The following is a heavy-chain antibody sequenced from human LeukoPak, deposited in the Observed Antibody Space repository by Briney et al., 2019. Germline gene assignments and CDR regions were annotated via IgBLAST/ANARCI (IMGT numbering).Heavy chain of an antibody. CDR2: IYHSGST. Sequence: SETLSLTCAVSGGSLSGYYLSWIRQPPGKGLGWIGEIYHSGSTNYNPSLKSRVTISVDTSKNQFSLNLSSVTAADTALYYCARGFMAYDSSGYYYVGYFDYWGQGTPVTVSS. CDR1: GGSLSGYY. V-gene: IGHV4-34*01. D-gene: IGHD3-22*01. J-gene: IGHJ4*02. CDR3: ARGFMAYDSSGYYYVGYFDY.